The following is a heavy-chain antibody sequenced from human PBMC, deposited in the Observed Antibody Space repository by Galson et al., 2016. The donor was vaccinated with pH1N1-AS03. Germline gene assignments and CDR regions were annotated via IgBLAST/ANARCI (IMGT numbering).Heavy chain of an antibody. Sequence: SLRLSCAASGFTFGDFEMNWIRQAPGKGLEWVAYISSSGDTIKYGDPVKGRFTISRDTVKDSLYLQMASLRVEDTALYHCVRGEPYYYDRRKYFAFLVWGQGTTVIVSS. CDR1: GFTFGDFE. D-gene: IGHD3-3*01. CDR2: ISSSGDTI. J-gene: IGHJ3*01. V-gene: IGHV3-48*03. CDR3: VRGEPYYYDRRKYFAFLV.